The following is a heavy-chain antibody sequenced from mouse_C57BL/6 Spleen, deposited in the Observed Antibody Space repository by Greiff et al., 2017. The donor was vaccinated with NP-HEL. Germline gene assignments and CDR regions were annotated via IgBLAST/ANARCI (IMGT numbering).Heavy chain of an antibody. CDR1: GFTFSDYG. Sequence: EVKLVESGGGLVKPGGSLKLSCAASGFTFSDYGMHWVRQAPEKGLEWVAYISSGSSTIYYADTVKGRFTISRDNAKNTLFLRMTSLRSEDTAMYYCATIYYGYDGGAYWGQGTLVTVSA. V-gene: IGHV5-17*01. CDR3: ATIYYGYDGGAY. CDR2: ISSGSSTI. J-gene: IGHJ3*01. D-gene: IGHD2-2*01.